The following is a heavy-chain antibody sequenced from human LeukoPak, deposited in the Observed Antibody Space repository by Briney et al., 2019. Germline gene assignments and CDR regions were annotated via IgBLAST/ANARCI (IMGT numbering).Heavy chain of an antibody. D-gene: IGHD3-22*01. CDR3: ARDRGRSNYYDSSGSEAFDI. CDR2: IYYSGST. J-gene: IGHJ3*02. V-gene: IGHV4-31*03. CDR1: GGSISSGGYY. Sequence: SETLSLTCTVSGGSISSGGYYWSWIRQHPGKGLEWIGYIYYSGSTYYNPSLKSRVTISVDTSKNQFSLKLSSVTAADTAVYYCARDRGRSNYYDSSGSEAFDIWGQGTMVTVSS.